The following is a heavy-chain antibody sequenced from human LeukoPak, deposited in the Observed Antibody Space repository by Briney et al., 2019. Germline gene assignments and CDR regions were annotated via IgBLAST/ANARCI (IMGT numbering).Heavy chain of an antibody. CDR3: ARVDAGWARTAFDI. V-gene: IGHV4-4*02. Sequence: SGTLSLTCAVSGGSLSSSNWWSWVRQPPGKGLEWIGEIYHSGSTNYNPSLKSRVTISVDKSKNQFSLKLSSVTAADTAVYYCARVDAGWARTAFDIWGQGTMVTVSS. CDR2: IYHSGST. CDR1: GGSLSSSNW. D-gene: IGHD6-19*01. J-gene: IGHJ3*02.